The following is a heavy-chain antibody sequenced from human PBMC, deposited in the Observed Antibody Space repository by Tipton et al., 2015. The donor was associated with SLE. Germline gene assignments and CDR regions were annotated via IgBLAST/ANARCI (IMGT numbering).Heavy chain of an antibody. CDR1: GDSITSSSYY. J-gene: IGHJ2*01. D-gene: IGHD4-17*01. CDR2: IYYTGST. CDR3: ARTRRSMTTVTTGDFDL. Sequence: LRLSCSVSGDSITSSSYYWGWIRQPPGKGLEWIGSIYYTGSTYYNPSLKSRVTISVDTSKNQFSLKLSSVTAADTAVYYCARTRRSMTTVTTGDFDLWGRGTLVTVSS. V-gene: IGHV4-39*07.